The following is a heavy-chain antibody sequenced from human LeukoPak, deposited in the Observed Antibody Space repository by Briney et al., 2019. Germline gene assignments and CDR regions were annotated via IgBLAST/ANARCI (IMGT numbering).Heavy chain of an antibody. V-gene: IGHV4-59*01. CDR3: ARVPASYYYDSSGLIIGAFDI. CDR1: GGSISSYY. D-gene: IGHD3-22*01. J-gene: IGHJ3*02. CDR2: IYCSGST. Sequence: SETLSLTCTVSGGSISSYYWSWIRQPPGKGLEWIGYIYCSGSTNYNPSLKSRVTISVDTSKNQFSLKLSSVTAADTAVYYCARVPASYYYDSSGLIIGAFDIWGQGTMVTVSS.